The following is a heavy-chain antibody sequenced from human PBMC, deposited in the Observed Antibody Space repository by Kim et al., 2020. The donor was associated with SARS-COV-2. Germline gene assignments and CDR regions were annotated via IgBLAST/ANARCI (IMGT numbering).Heavy chain of an antibody. V-gene: IGHV4-39*01. D-gene: IGHD1-26*01. Sequence: SETLSLTCTVSGGSISSSSYYWGWIRQPQGKGLEWFGSSYYSGSTYDNPAHKSRVTISVDTTKNQFSLKLSSVTAADTVVYCCRAKEQVYYCYGMDVW. CDR3: RAKEQVYYCYGMDV. CDR2: SYYSGST. J-gene: IGHJ6*01. CDR1: GGSISSSSYY.